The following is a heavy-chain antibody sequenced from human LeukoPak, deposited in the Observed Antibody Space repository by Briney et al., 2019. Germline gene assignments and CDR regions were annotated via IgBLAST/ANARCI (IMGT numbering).Heavy chain of an antibody. CDR1: GFTFSSYG. V-gene: IGHV3-30*02. Sequence: GGSLRLSCAASGFTFSSYGMHWVRQAPGKGLEWVAFIRCDGSNKYYADSVKGRFTISRDNSKNTLYLQMNSLRAEDTAVYYCAKDYAYLHLDYWGQGTLVTVSS. CDR3: AKDYAYLHLDY. J-gene: IGHJ4*02. D-gene: IGHD3-16*01. CDR2: IRCDGSNK.